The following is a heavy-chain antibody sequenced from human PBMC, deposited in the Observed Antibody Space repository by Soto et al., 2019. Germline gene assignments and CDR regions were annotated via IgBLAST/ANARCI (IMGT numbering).Heavy chain of an antibody. CDR3: ARGPSYYNSARGWLDP. Sequence: PSETLSLTCTVSGGSIRSGDYYWSWIRQPPGKGLEWIGYIYYSGSTSYNPSLKSRVTISVDTSKNQFSLKLSSVTAADTAVYYCARGPSYYNSARGWLDPWGQGTLVTVSS. CDR2: IYYSGST. J-gene: IGHJ5*02. V-gene: IGHV4-30-4*01. CDR1: GGSIRSGDYY. D-gene: IGHD3-10*01.